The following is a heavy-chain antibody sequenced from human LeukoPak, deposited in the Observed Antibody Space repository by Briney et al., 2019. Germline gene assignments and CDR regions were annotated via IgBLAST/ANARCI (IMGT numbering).Heavy chain of an antibody. V-gene: IGHV5-10-1*01. J-gene: IGHJ4*02. D-gene: IGHD6-13*01. CDR1: GSTFTSYW. CDR3: ARRGSSSWRPLDY. Sequence: PGGSLQISCQGSGSTFTSYWISCVRQVPGKGLEWMGRIDPSDSYTNYSPSFQGHVTISADKSISTAYLQWSSLKASDTAMYYCARRGSSSWRPLDYWGQGTLVTVSS. CDR2: IDPSDSYT.